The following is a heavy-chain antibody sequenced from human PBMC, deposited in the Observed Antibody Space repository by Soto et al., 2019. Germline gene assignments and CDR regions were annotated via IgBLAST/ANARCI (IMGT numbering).Heavy chain of an antibody. J-gene: IGHJ4*02. Sequence: ASVEVSCKASGGTFSSYAISWVRQAPGQGLEWMGGIIPIFGTANYAQKFQGRVTITADESTSTAYMELSSLRSEDTAVYYCAIQPPLLRYFDWLPPDYWGPGTMLTVSS. V-gene: IGHV1-69*13. CDR2: IIPIFGTA. CDR1: GGTFSSYA. CDR3: AIQPPLLRYFDWLPPDY. D-gene: IGHD3-9*01.